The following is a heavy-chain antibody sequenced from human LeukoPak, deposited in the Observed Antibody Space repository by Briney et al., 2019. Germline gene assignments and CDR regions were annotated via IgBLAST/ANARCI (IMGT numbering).Heavy chain of an antibody. J-gene: IGHJ4*02. V-gene: IGHV3-53*01. Sequence: GGSLRLSCAVSGFTVSYNYMGWVRQAPGKGLEWVSLLYTNGDTDYADSVKGRFTISRDNSKNTVFLQMNSLRAEDTAVYYCAKDLGSYYDFWSGDYWGQGTLVTVSS. D-gene: IGHD3-3*01. CDR1: GFTVSYNY. CDR3: AKDLGSYYDFWSGDY. CDR2: LYTNGDT.